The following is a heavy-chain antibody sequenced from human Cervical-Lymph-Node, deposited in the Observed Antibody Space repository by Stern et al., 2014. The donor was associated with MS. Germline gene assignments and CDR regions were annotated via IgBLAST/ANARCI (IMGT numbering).Heavy chain of an antibody. D-gene: IGHD2-2*01. V-gene: IGHV1-2*02. Sequence: QVQLVQSGPEVKKPGASVKVSCKASGYTFTGYYLHWVRQAPGQGLEWMGWINPYSGATNYAQNSQGRVTMTRDTSISTGYMELSRLRSDETGVYYCARGGAVVPAAMQNYWGQGTLVTVSS. CDR1: GYTFTGYY. J-gene: IGHJ4*02. CDR3: ARGGAVVPAAMQNY. CDR2: INPYSGAT.